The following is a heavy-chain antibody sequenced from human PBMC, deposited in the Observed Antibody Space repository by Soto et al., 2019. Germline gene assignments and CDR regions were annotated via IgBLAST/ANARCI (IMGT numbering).Heavy chain of an antibody. CDR2: IYHSGST. CDR1: GGSISSGGYS. D-gene: IGHD7-27*01. Sequence: PSETLSLTCTVSGGSISSGGYSWNWIRQPPGKGLEWIGYIYHSGSTDYNPSLRSRVTISVDKSNNQFSLKLSSVTAADTAVYYCARGWGRIFDYWGQGTLVTVSS. V-gene: IGHV4-30-2*01. J-gene: IGHJ4*02. CDR3: ARGWGRIFDY.